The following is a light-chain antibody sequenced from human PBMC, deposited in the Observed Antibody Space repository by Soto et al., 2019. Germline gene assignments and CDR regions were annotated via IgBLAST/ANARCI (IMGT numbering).Light chain of an antibody. V-gene: IGKV3-11*01. CDR2: DAS. J-gene: IGKJ5*01. Sequence: EIVLTHSPATLSLSPWERATLSCRASQSVSSYLAWYQQKPGQAPRLLIYDASNRATGIPARFSGSGSGTEFTLTISSLEPEDFAVYYCQQRSNWRATFGQGTRLENK. CDR1: QSVSSY. CDR3: QQRSNWRAT.